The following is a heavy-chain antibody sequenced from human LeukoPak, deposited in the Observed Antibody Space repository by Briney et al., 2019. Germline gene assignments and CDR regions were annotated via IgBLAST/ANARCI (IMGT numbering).Heavy chain of an antibody. J-gene: IGHJ4*02. D-gene: IGHD5-18*01. CDR1: GFTFSSYS. CDR2: ISSSSSTI. CDR3: ARGRGYNYGYSDY. V-gene: IGHV3-48*04. Sequence: PGGSLRLSCAASGFTFSSYSMNWVRQAPGKGLEWISYISSSSSTIDYADSVKGRFTISRDNAENSLYLQMNSLRAEDTAVYYCARGRGYNYGYSDYWGQGTLVTVSS.